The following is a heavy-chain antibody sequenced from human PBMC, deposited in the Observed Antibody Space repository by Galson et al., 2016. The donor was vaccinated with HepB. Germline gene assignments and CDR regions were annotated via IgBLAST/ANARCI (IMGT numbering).Heavy chain of an antibody. CDR3: ARDRGRGDSNAFDI. Sequence: SLRLSCAASGFTFSSYEMNWVRQAPGKGLERVSFISGSGRSQNYADSVKGRFTISRDSAKNSVYLQMNSLRAEDTATYYCARDRGRGDSNAFDIWGQGTKVTVSS. CDR2: ISGSGRSQ. V-gene: IGHV3-48*03. J-gene: IGHJ3*02. CDR1: GFTFSSYE. D-gene: IGHD3-10*01.